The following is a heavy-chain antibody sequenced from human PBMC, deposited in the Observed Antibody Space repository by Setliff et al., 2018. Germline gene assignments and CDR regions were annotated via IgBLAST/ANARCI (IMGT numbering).Heavy chain of an antibody. J-gene: IGHJ6*02. CDR1: GYTFTSYG. Sequence: ASVKVSCKASGYTFTSYGFSWVRQAPGQGLEWMGWISAYNGNTNYAQKLQGRVTMTTDTSTSTAYMELRSLRSDDTAVYYCARVRQGYYDSSGAYYYYGMDVWGQGTTVTVSS. CDR3: ARVRQGYYDSSGAYYYYGMDV. CDR2: ISAYNGNT. V-gene: IGHV1-18*01. D-gene: IGHD3-22*01.